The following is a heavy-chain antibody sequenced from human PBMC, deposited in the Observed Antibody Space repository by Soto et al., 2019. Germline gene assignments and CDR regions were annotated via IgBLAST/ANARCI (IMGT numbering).Heavy chain of an antibody. CDR2: ISTYNGNT. CDR3: ARHRCGGDCYSFDQ. Sequence: ASVKVSCKASGYTFTSYGFSWVRQAPGQGLEWMGWISTYNGNTKYAQKFQGRVTMTTDTSTSTAYMELRSLRSDDTAVYYCARHRCGGDCYSFDQWGQGTLVTVSS. V-gene: IGHV1-18*04. D-gene: IGHD2-21*02. CDR1: GYTFTSYG. J-gene: IGHJ4*02.